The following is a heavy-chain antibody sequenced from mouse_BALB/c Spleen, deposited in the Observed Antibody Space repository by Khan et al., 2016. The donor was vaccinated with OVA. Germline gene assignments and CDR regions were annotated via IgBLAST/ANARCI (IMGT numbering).Heavy chain of an antibody. CDR2: INPSNGGT. D-gene: IGHD1-2*01. Sequence: VQLKESGAELVKPGASVKLSCKASGYTFNSYYMYWVKQRPGQGLEWIGEINPSNGGTNFNEKFKSKATLTVDKSSSTAYMQLSSLTSEDSAVYDGTRGGYGGFAYWGQGTLVTVSA. CDR3: TRGGYGGFAY. V-gene: IGHV1S81*02. CDR1: GYTFNSYY. J-gene: IGHJ3*01.